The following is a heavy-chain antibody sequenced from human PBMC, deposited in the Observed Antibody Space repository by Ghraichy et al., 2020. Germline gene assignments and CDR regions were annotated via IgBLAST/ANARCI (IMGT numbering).Heavy chain of an antibody. CDR3: ATDKRGGPYYYDSSGPYRY. CDR1: GYTLTELS. J-gene: IGHJ4*02. V-gene: IGHV1-24*01. CDR2: FDPEDGET. Sequence: VKVSCKVSGYTLTELSMHWVRQAPGKGLEWMGGFDPEDGETIYAQKFQGRVTMTEDTSTDTAYMELSSLRSEDTAVYYCATDKRGGPYYYDSSGPYRYWGQGTLVTVSS. D-gene: IGHD3-22*01.